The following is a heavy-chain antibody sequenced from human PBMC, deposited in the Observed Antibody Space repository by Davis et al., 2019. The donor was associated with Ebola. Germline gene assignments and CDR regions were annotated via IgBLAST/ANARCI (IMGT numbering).Heavy chain of an antibody. CDR1: GFNFGDYA. J-gene: IGHJ4*02. CDR2: INWNSGTI. Sequence: SLKISCAASGFNFGDYAMHWVRQAPGKGLEWVSGINWNSGTIGYADSVRGRFTISRDNAKNALYLQMNSLRAEDTALYYCAKDIVTSSLTVFDYWGQGTLVTVSS. CDR3: AKDIVTSSLTVFDY. V-gene: IGHV3-9*01. D-gene: IGHD2-2*01.